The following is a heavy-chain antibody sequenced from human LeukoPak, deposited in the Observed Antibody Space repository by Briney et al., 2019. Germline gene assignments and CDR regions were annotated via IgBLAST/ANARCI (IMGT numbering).Heavy chain of an antibody. CDR2: ISISGSTI. CDR3: AELGITMIGGV. CDR1: GFTFSSYE. Sequence: HLGRSLRLFCAASGFTFSSYEMNCARQAPGEGLEWVSYISISGSTIYYADSVKGRFTISRDNAKNSLYLQMNSLRAEDTAVYYCAELGITMIGGVWGKGTTVTISS. J-gene: IGHJ6*04. V-gene: IGHV3-48*03. D-gene: IGHD3-10*02.